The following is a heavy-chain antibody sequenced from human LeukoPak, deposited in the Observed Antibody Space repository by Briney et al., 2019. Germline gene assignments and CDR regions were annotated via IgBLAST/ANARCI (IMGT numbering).Heavy chain of an antibody. CDR1: GFTFSSYG. Sequence: GGSLRLSCAASGFTFSSYGMHWVRQAPGKGLEWVAFIRYDGSNKYYADSVKGRFTISRDNSKSTLSLQMNSLRAEDTAIYYCATYRQVLLPFESWGQGTLVTVSS. CDR3: ATYRQVLLPFES. CDR2: IRYDGSNK. J-gene: IGHJ4*02. V-gene: IGHV3-30*02. D-gene: IGHD2-8*02.